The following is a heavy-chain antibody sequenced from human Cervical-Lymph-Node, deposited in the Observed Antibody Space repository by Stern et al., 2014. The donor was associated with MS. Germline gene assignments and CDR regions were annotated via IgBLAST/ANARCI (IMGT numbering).Heavy chain of an antibody. J-gene: IGHJ2*01. Sequence: VQLVESGAALKTPGSSVRISCKASGGTFTSYAINWGRQAPGQGPEWMGGIIRMLGTINCAQNFQGRVTSSADESTGTAYMELTGLTSEDTAVFYCARDGRGNFFYFDLWGRGTLVTVSS. CDR3: ARDGRGNFFYFDL. CDR2: IIRMLGTI. V-gene: IGHV1-69*01. D-gene: IGHD4-23*01. CDR1: GGTFTSYA.